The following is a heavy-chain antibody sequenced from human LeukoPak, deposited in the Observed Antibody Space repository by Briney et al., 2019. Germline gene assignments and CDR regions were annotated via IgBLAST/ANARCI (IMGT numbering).Heavy chain of an antibody. CDR2: IYHSGST. CDR3: ACSCGPSSPDDY. J-gene: IGHJ4*02. Sequence: PSETLSLTCAVSGYSISSGYYCGCFRQPPGRGLEGIGSIYHSGSTYHNPSLKSQFTISVDTSKNQFFLKLSSVTAADTAVYYCACSCGPSSPDDYWGQGTLVTVSS. D-gene: IGHD6-19*01. CDR1: GYSISSGYY. V-gene: IGHV4-38-2*01.